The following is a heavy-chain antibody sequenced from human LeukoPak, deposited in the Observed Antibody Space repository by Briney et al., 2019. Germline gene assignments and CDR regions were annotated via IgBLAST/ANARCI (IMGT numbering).Heavy chain of an antibody. CDR3: ARDLGGLDC. CDR2: IYTGGST. V-gene: IGHV3-66*02. CDR1: GFKASINS. J-gene: IGHJ4*02. Sequence: GGSLDLSCAASGFKASINSMNWVRQVQGKGLEWVSVIYTGGSTSYADSVMGRFTISRDNSENMVYFQMNSLRPEDTAVYYCARDLGGLDCWGQGTPVTVSS.